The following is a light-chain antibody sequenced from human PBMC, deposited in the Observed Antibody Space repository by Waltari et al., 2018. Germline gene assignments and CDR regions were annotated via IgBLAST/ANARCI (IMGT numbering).Light chain of an antibody. CDR2: KDS. Sequence: SSDLTQPPSVSVSPGQPARITRSGDTLPRHRASWYQQKPGQAPILFIYKDSERPSGIPERFSGSSSGATVTLTINGVQAEDEAEYYCQATDNGGTRVFGAGTKVNVL. CDR1: TLPRHR. J-gene: IGLJ1*01. V-gene: IGLV3-25*03. CDR3: QATDNGGTRV.